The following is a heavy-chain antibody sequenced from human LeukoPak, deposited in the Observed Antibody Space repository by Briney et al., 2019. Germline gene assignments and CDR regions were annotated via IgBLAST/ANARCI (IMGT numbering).Heavy chain of an antibody. V-gene: IGHV4-4*07. CDR1: GGSISSYY. Sequence: SETLSLTCTVSGGSISSYYWSWIRQPAGKGLEWIGRIYTSGSTNYNPSLKSRVTMSVDTSKNQFSLKLSSVTAADTAVYYCARDGLGTTVTPYPYCYYYYMDVWGKGTTVTVSS. CDR2: IYTSGST. D-gene: IGHD4-17*01. J-gene: IGHJ6*03. CDR3: ARDGLGTTVTPYPYCYYYYMDV.